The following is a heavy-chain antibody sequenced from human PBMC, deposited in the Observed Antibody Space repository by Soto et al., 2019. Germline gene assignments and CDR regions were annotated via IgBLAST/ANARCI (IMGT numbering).Heavy chain of an antibody. CDR2: IYYSGCT. D-gene: IGHD3-10*01. CDR3: ARWAYGSGKYFDY. CDR1: GGSISSGGYY. J-gene: IGHJ4*02. V-gene: IGHV4-31*03. Sequence: SETLSLTCTVSGGSISSGGYYWSWIRQHPGKGLEWIGYIYYSGCTYYNPSLKSRVTISVDTSKNQFSLKLSSVTAADTAVYYCARWAYGSGKYFDYWGQGTLVTVSS.